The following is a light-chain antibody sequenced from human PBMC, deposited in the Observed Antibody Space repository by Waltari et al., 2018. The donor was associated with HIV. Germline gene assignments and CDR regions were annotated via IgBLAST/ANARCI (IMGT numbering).Light chain of an antibody. CDR2: DVS. CDR3: SSYTSSSTFDVV. CDR1: SSDAGGYNY. Sequence: QSALTQPASVSGSPGQSITISCTGTSSDAGGYNYVSWYQQHPGKAPKLMIYDVSNRPSGVSNRFSGSKSGNTASLTISGLQAEDEADYYCSSYTSSSTFDVVFGGGTKLTVL. V-gene: IGLV2-14*03. J-gene: IGLJ2*01.